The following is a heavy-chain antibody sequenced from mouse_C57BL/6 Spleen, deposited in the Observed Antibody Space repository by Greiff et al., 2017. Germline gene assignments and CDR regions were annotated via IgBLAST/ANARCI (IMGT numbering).Heavy chain of an antibody. J-gene: IGHJ1*03. CDR1: GYTFTSYW. Sequence: QVQLQQPGAELVKPGASVKLSCKASGYTFTSYWMHWVKQRPGQGLEWIGMIHPTSGSTNYNEKFKSKATLTVDKSSSTAYMQLSSLTSEDSAVYYCARPHYYGSSYAYFDVWGTGTTVTVSS. D-gene: IGHD1-1*01. V-gene: IGHV1-64*01. CDR3: ARPHYYGSSYAYFDV. CDR2: IHPTSGST.